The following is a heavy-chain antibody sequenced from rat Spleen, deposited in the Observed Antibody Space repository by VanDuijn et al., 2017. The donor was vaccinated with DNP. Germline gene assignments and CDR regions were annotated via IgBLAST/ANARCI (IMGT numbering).Heavy chain of an antibody. J-gene: IGHJ1*01. V-gene: IGHV5-25*01. Sequence: EVQLVESGGDLVQPGRSLKLSCAASGFTFSNYDMNWVRQAPTKGLEWVTSITPSGGTTYYRDSVKGRFTVSRDNAKSTLYLQMDSLRSEDTATYYCARHEGFYWYFDFWGPGTMVTVSS. CDR2: ITPSGGTT. D-gene: IGHD3-7*01. CDR3: ARHEGFYWYFDF. CDR1: GFTFSNYD.